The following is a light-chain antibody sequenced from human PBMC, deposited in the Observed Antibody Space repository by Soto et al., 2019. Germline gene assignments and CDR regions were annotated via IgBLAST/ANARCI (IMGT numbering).Light chain of an antibody. V-gene: IGKV3-15*01. CDR1: QSVSSN. Sequence: EIVMTQSPATLSVSPGERATLSCRASQSVSSNLAWYQQKPGQAPRLLIYGASTRATGIPARFSGSGSGTEFTLTISSLQSEDFADYYCQQYQNWPLITFGQGTRREIK. J-gene: IGKJ5*01. CDR3: QQYQNWPLIT. CDR2: GAS.